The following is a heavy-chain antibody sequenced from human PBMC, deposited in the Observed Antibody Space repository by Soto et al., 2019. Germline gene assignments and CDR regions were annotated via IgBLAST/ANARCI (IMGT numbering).Heavy chain of an antibody. CDR1: RLTFSIYD. Sequence: QVQLVESGGGVVQPGTSLRLSCAASRLTFSIYDMHWVRQAPGKGLEWVALIWSDGSRQFYGDSVKGRFTISRDNPKSTVYLQMNGLRVEDTAVYYCAGEPKGGTYDMDVWGQGTTVTVSS. J-gene: IGHJ6*02. V-gene: IGHV3-33*01. CDR3: AGEPKGGTYDMDV. CDR2: IWSDGSRQ. D-gene: IGHD3-16*01.